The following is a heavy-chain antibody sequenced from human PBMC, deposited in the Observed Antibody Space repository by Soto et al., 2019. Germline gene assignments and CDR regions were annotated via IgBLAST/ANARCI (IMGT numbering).Heavy chain of an antibody. J-gene: IGHJ4*02. CDR2: MNPNSGNT. Sequence: ASVKVSCKASGYTFTSYDINWVRQATGQGLEWMGWMNPNSGNTGYAQKFQGRVTMTRNTSISTAYMELSSLRSEDTAVYYCARAMRGRYCSGGSCRPFGYWGQGTLVTVSS. CDR3: ARAMRGRYCSGGSCRPFGY. CDR1: GYTFTSYD. V-gene: IGHV1-8*01. D-gene: IGHD2-15*01.